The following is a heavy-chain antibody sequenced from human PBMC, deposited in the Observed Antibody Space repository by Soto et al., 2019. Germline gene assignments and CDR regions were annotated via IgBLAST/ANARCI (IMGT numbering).Heavy chain of an antibody. CDR3: ARDGPPTTTGVGPSYTMDV. Sequence: QMQLVQSGAEVKKPGASVKVSCKASGYTFTSYQMHWVRQAPGQGLEWMGIINPSGGRITYAPRFQGRGMMTRATSTNTGYMELRSLRSEDTAVYYCARDGPPTTTGVGPSYTMDVWGQGTTVTVS. CDR1: GYTFTSYQ. CDR2: INPSGGRI. J-gene: IGHJ6*02. V-gene: IGHV1-46*01. D-gene: IGHD3-3*01.